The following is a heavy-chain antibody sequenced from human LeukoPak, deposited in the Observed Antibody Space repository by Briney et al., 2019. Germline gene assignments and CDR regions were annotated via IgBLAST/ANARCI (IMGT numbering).Heavy chain of an antibody. Sequence: GGSLRLSCATSGFTFSSYGMSWVRQAPGKGLEWVANIKQDGSEKYYVDSVKGRFTISRDNAKNSLYLQMNSLRAEDTAVYYCARVAAAGIYYYYYMDVWGKGTTVTVSS. CDR3: ARVAAAGIYYYYYMDV. D-gene: IGHD6-13*01. CDR1: GFTFSSYG. CDR2: IKQDGSEK. J-gene: IGHJ6*03. V-gene: IGHV3-7*01.